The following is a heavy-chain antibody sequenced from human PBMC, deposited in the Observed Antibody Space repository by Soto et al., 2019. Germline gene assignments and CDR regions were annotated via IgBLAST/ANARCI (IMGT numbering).Heavy chain of an antibody. CDR1: GFTFSSYA. V-gene: IGHV3-30-3*01. Sequence: GGSLRLSCAASGFTFSSYAMHWVRQAPGKGLEWVAVISYDGSNKYYADSVKGRFTISRDNSKNTLYLQMNSLRAEDTAVYYCAREGGSSSWLYYFDYWGQGTLVTVSS. CDR3: AREGGSSSWLYYFDY. J-gene: IGHJ4*02. CDR2: ISYDGSNK. D-gene: IGHD6-13*01.